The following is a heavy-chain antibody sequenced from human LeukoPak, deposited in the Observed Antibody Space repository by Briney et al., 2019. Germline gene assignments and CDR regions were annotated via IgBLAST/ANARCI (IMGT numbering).Heavy chain of an antibody. V-gene: IGHV3-30*18. CDR1: GFTFSSYG. J-gene: IGHJ4*02. CDR3: AKVAMVRGPDFDY. D-gene: IGHD3-10*01. Sequence: GGSLRLPCAASGFTFSSYGMHWVRQAPGKGLEWVAVISYDGSNKYYADSVKGRFTISRDNSKNTLYLQMNSLRAEDTAVYYCAKVAMVRGPDFDYWGQGTLVTVSS. CDR2: ISYDGSNK.